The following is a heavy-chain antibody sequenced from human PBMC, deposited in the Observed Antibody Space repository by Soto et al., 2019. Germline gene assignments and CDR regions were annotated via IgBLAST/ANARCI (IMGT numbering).Heavy chain of an antibody. J-gene: IGHJ4*02. CDR3: AKDSYTSSWRNYFDY. CDR1: GFTFSSYA. Sequence: EVQLLESGGGLVQPGGPLRLSCAASGFTFSSYAMSWVRQAPGKGLEWVSAISGSGSSTYYADSVKGRFTISRDNSKNTLYLQMNSLRAEDTAVYYCAKDSYTSSWRNYFDYWGQGTLVTVSS. CDR2: ISGSGSST. D-gene: IGHD6-13*01. V-gene: IGHV3-23*01.